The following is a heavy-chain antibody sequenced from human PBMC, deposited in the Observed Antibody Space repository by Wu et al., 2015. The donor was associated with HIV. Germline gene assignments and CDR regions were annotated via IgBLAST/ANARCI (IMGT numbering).Heavy chain of an antibody. CDR1: GGTFSSYS. CDR3: ACNGDFSNFDY. Sequence: QVQLVQSGAEVKKPGSSVKVSCKASGGTFSSYSISWVRQAPGQGLEWMGRIIPIFGTANYAQRFQGRVTITADESTNTAYMELTSLRFEDTAMYYCACNGDFSNFDYWARERCSPSLQ. CDR2: IIPIFGTA. D-gene: IGHD2/OR15-2a*01. J-gene: IGHJ4*02. V-gene: IGHV1-69*13.